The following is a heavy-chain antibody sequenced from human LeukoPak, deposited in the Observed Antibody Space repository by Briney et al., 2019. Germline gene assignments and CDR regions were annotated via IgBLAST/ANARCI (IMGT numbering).Heavy chain of an antibody. V-gene: IGHV1-58*02. CDR2: ILFGSGNT. D-gene: IGHD3-3*01. J-gene: IGHJ4*02. CDR3: AAVGDRFLEWLPVDY. Sequence: GASVKVSCTASGFTFTSSAMQWVRQARGQRLGWIGWILFGSGNTNYADNLQERFTITRDISTSTAYMELSSLRSEDTAVYYCAAVGDRFLEWLPVDYWGQGTLVTVSS. CDR1: GFTFTSSA.